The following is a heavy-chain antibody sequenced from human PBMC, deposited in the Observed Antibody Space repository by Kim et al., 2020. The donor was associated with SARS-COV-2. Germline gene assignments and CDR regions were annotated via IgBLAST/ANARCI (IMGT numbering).Heavy chain of an antibody. CDR1: GGSFSGYY. CDR2: INHSGST. J-gene: IGHJ2*01. Sequence: SETLSLTCAVYGGSFSGYYWSWIRQPPGKGLEWIGEINHSGSTNYNPSLKSRVTISVDTSKNQFSLKLSSVTAADTAVYYCARGGSIAARGSWYFDLWGRGTLVTVSS. CDR3: ARGGSIAARGSWYFDL. D-gene: IGHD6-6*01. V-gene: IGHV4-34*01.